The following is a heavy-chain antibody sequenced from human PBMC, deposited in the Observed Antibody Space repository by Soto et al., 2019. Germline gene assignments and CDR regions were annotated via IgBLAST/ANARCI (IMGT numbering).Heavy chain of an antibody. CDR1: GFTFSSYG. CDR3: AKSFEKQWLVHSGYFDY. V-gene: IGHV3-30*18. CDR2: ISYDGSNK. D-gene: IGHD6-19*01. J-gene: IGHJ4*02. Sequence: QVQLVESGGGVVQPGRSLRLSCAASGFTFSSYGMHWVRQAPGKGLEWVAVISYDGSNKYYADSVKGRFTISRDNSKNTLYLQMNSLRAEDTAVYYCAKSFEKQWLVHSGYFDYWGQGTLVTVSS.